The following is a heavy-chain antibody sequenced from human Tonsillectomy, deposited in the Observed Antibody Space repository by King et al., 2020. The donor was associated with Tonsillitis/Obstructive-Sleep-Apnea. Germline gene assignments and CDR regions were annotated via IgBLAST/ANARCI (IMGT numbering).Heavy chain of an antibody. CDR1: GFSLSTSGVG. Sequence: TLKESGHTLVKPTQTLTLTCTFSGFSLSTSGVGVGWIRQPPGKALEWLALIYWDDDKRYSPSLKSRLTITKDTSKNQVVLTMTNMDPVDTATYYCAHRFGEFLRNWFDPWGQGTLVTVSS. CDR3: AHRFGEFLRNWFDP. V-gene: IGHV2-5*02. D-gene: IGHD3-10*01. J-gene: IGHJ5*02. CDR2: IYWDDDK.